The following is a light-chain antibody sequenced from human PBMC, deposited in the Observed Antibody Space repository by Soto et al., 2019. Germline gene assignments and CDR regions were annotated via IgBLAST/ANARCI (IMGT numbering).Light chain of an antibody. Sequence: EIVMTQSPATLSVSPGERATLSCRASQSVGSNLAWYQQKPGQAPRLLIYGASTRATGIPARFSGSGSGTEFTLTISSLQSEDFAISSCQQYNNLPPDRTFGQGTKVEIK. CDR1: QSVGSN. V-gene: IGKV3-15*01. CDR2: GAS. J-gene: IGKJ1*01. CDR3: QQYNNLPPDRT.